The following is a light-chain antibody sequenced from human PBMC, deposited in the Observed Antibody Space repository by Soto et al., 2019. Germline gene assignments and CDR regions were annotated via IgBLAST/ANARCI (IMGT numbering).Light chain of an antibody. Sequence: QSALTQPASVSGSPGQSITISCTGTSSDVGGYNFVSWYQQHPGKAPKFMIYEVSNRPSGVSNRFSGSKSGNTASLTISGPQAEDEADYYCSSYTSSSTLYVFGTGTKVTVL. J-gene: IGLJ1*01. CDR1: SSDVGGYNF. CDR2: EVS. V-gene: IGLV2-14*01. CDR3: SSYTSSSTLYV.